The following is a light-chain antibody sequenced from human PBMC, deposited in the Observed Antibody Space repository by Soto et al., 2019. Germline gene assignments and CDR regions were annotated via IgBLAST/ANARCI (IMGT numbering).Light chain of an antibody. V-gene: IGKV3-15*01. CDR2: GAS. Sequence: ATLSVSPGERATLSCRASQSVSRNLAWYQQKPGQAPRLLIYGASTRATGIPARFSGSGSGTEFTLTISSLQSEDFAVYYCQQNNNWPPWTFGQGTKVDIK. CDR1: QSVSRN. J-gene: IGKJ1*01. CDR3: QQNNNWPPWT.